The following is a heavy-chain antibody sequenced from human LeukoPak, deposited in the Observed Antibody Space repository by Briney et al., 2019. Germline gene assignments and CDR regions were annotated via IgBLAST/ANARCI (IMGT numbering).Heavy chain of an antibody. J-gene: IGHJ3*02. CDR3: ARYNMVRGVFEAFDI. CDR2: IYTSGST. V-gene: IGHV4-61*02. D-gene: IGHD3-10*01. CDR1: GGSISSGSYY. Sequence: PSETLSLTCTVSGGSISSGSYYWSWIRQPAGKGLEWIGRIYTSGSTNYNPSLKSRVTISVDTSKNQFSLKLSSVTAADTAVYYCARYNMVRGVFEAFDIWGQGTMVTVSS.